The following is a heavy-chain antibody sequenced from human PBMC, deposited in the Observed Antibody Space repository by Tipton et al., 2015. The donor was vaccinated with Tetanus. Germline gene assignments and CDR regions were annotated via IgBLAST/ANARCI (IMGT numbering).Heavy chain of an antibody. J-gene: IGHJ4*02. V-gene: IGHV3-33*01. Sequence: SGFTFRSYGMHWVRQAPGKGLEWVAVTWSHGGNIYYADSVKGRCAVSRDNSKNTVYLQMNSLSAEDTAVYYCARDGDTSGHYGIFDSWGQGTLLIVSS. D-gene: IGHD3-22*01. CDR1: GFTFRSYG. CDR2: TWSHGGNI. CDR3: ARDGDTSGHYGIFDS.